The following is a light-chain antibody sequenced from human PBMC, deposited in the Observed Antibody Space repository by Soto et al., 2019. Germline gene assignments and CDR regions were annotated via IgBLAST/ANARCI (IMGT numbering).Light chain of an antibody. CDR1: QSISNW. J-gene: IGKJ4*01. CDR3: QQYNIYSLT. CDR2: KAA. V-gene: IGKV1-5*03. Sequence: DIQMTQSPSALSASVGDRVTITCRASQSISNWLAWYQQKPGKAPTRLIYKAARLESAVPSRFSGSGSGTEFTLTISSLQPDDSATYYCQQYNIYSLTFGGGTQVEIK.